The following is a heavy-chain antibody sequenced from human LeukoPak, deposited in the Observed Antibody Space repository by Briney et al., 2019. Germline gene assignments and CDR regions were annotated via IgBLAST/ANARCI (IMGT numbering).Heavy chain of an antibody. CDR3: ARGPEMVAYFDY. CDR1: GESFSGYY. V-gene: IGHV4-34*01. D-gene: IGHD5-24*01. Sequence: SETLSLTCAVYGESFSGYYWSWIRQPPGKGLEWIGEINHSGSTNYNPSLKSRVTISVDTSKNQFSLKLSSVTAADTAVYYCARGPEMVAYFDYWGQGTLVTVSS. CDR2: INHSGST. J-gene: IGHJ4*02.